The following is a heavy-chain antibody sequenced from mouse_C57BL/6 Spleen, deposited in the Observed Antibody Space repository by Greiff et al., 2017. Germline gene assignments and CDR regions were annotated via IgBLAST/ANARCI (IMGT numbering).Heavy chain of an antibody. J-gene: IGHJ2*01. D-gene: IGHD6-1*01. CDR3: AREVQASVVYFDD. Sequence: QVQLQQPGAELVRPGASVKLSCKASGFTFTSYGIRWVKQRPGQGLEWIGEIYPSSGNTYYHEKFKGKATLTADKATSTAYMKLRSLTSEDSAVYDCAREVQASVVYFDDWGQGTTLTVSS. V-gene: IGHV1-81*01. CDR1: GFTFTSYG. CDR2: IYPSSGNT.